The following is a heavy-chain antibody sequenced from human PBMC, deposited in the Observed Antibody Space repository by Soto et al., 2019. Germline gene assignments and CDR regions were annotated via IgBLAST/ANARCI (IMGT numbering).Heavy chain of an antibody. CDR3: AKIPFNMVPRGLYYFDY. J-gene: IGHJ4*02. CDR2: SSGSGGST. V-gene: IGHV3-23*01. Sequence: ESGGGLVQPGGSLRLSCAASGFTFSSYAMSSVRQAPGTGLEWVSASSGSGGSTYYADSVKGRFTISRDNSKNTLYLQMNSLRAEDTAVYYCAKIPFNMVPRGLYYFDYWGQGTLVPV. CDR1: GFTFSSYA. D-gene: IGHD3-10*01.